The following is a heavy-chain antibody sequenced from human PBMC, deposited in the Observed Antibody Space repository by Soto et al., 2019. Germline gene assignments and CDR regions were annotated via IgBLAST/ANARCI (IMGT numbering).Heavy chain of an antibody. CDR1: GCICSNNC. V-gene: IGHV3-30*03. CDR3: TIVRVADSALDH. Sequence: QVQLVESGGGVVQPGRSLRRSCVGSGCICSNNCMHWVRQTPGKGLEWVAVMSYDGSDTFYADSVKGRFTISRDNSKNTLFLHMSNLRAEYTAMYYCTIVRVADSALDHWGQGTLVTVSS. D-gene: IGHD3-10*02. J-gene: IGHJ4*02. CDR2: MSYDGSDT.